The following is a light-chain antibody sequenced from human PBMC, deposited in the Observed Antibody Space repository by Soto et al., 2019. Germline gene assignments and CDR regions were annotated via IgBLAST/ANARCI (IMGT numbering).Light chain of an antibody. CDR3: AAWDDSLSGRV. V-gene: IGLV1-47*02. Sequence: QSVLTQPPSASGTPGQRVTISCSGSSSNIGSNYVYWYQQLPGTAPKLLIYSNNQRPSGVPDRFSGSKSGTSASLAISGFRSEVEADYYCAAWDDSLSGRVFGGGTKLTVL. CDR1: SSNIGSNY. J-gene: IGLJ3*02. CDR2: SNN.